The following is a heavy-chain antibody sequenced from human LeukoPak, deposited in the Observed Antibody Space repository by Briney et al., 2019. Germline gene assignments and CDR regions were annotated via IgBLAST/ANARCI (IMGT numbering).Heavy chain of an antibody. CDR3: ARDPSGSWQWFDY. CDR1: GYTFTSYY. V-gene: IGHV1-46*01. Sequence: ASVKVSCKAAGYTFTSYYVHWVRQAPGEGLEWMGVINPNGGGTSYAQKFQGRVTMTRDTSTSTVYMELRSLTFEDTAVYFCARDPSGSWQWFDYWGQGTLVTVSS. J-gene: IGHJ4*02. CDR2: INPNGGGT. D-gene: IGHD1-26*01.